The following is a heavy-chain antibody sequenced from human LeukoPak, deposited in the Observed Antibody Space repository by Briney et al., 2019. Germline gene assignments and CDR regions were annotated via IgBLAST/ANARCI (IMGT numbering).Heavy chain of an antibody. J-gene: IGHJ4*02. D-gene: IGHD3-10*02. V-gene: IGHV3-23*01. CDR3: AKDLHGDYVRWGDY. Sequence: GGTLRLSCAASGFTFRSYAMTWVRQAPGKGLEWVSSISAGGESTWHADSVKGRFTISRDNSKNTLYLQMDSLRAEDTAVYYCAKDLHGDYVRWGDYWGQGTLVTVSS. CDR2: ISAGGEST. CDR1: GFTFRSYA.